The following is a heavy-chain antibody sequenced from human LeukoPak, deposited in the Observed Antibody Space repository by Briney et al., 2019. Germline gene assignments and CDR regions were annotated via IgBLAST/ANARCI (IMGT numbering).Heavy chain of an antibody. Sequence: ASVKVSCKASGYTFTSYDINWVRQATGQGLEWMGWMNPNSGNTGYAQKFQGRVTMTRNTSISTAYMELSSLRSEDTVVYYCARGGIMASSSPMDYWGQGTLVTVSS. CDR3: ARGGIMASSSPMDY. V-gene: IGHV1-8*01. CDR2: MNPNSGNT. J-gene: IGHJ4*02. D-gene: IGHD6-13*01. CDR1: GYTFTSYD.